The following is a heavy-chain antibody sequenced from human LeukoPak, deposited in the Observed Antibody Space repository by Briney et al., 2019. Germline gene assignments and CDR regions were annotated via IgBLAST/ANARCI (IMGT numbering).Heavy chain of an antibody. D-gene: IGHD3-16*01. CDR2: SGST. CDR3: ARASPPLW. V-gene: IGHV4-59*01. J-gene: IGHJ4*02. CDR1: GVSIGTYY. Sequence: SETLSLTCTVSGVSIGTYYWSWIRQPPGKGLEWIGFSGSTNYNPSLKSRVTISVDTSKNQFSLKLSSVTAADTAVYYCARASPPLWWGQGTLVTVPS.